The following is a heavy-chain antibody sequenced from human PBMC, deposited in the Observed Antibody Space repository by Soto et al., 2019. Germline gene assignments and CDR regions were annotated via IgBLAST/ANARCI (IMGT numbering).Heavy chain of an antibody. J-gene: IGHJ4*02. CDR1: GFIFSNFW. Sequence: EVQLVESGGGLVQPGGSLRLSCAASGFIFSNFWMSWVRQAPGKGLEWVANIKEDGSEKHSMDSVKGRFIISRDNAKNSLYLQMNSLRPEDTAVYYCARDMDTYGYGLLNYWGQGTLVTVSS. V-gene: IGHV3-7*04. CDR3: ARDMDTYGYGLLNY. D-gene: IGHD5-18*01. CDR2: IKEDGSEK.